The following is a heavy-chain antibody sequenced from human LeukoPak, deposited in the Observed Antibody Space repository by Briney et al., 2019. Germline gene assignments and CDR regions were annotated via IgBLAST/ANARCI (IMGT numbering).Heavy chain of an antibody. CDR1: GFTFSSSW. Sequence: PGGSLRLSCAASGFTFSSSWMNWVLQAPGKGLEWVANIKQDGTEKYYVDSVKGRFTISRDNAKNSLYLQMNSLRAEDTAVYYCARVSCAGGSCYSDYWGQGTLLTVFS. D-gene: IGHD2-15*01. CDR2: IKQDGTEK. CDR3: ARVSCAGGSCYSDY. J-gene: IGHJ4*02. V-gene: IGHV3-7*05.